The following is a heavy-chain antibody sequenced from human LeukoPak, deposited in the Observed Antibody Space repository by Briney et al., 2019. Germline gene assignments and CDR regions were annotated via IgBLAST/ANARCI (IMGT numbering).Heavy chain of an antibody. J-gene: IGHJ4*02. CDR1: GGTFSSYA. V-gene: IGHV1-69*13. D-gene: IGHD5-18*01. Sequence: ASVKVSCKASGGTFSSYAISWVRQAPGQGLEWMGGNIPIFGTANYAQKFQGRVTITADESTSTAYMELSSLRSEDTAVYYCARVDTLTYLDYWGQGTLVTVSS. CDR3: ARVDTLTYLDY. CDR2: NIPIFGTA.